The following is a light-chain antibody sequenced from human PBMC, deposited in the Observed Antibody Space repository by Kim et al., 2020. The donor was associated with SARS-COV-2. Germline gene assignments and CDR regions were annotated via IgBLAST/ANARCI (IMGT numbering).Light chain of an antibody. J-gene: IGLJ3*02. Sequence: NSMLTQPHSVSESPGKTVTISCTGSSGSIATNYVQWYQQRPGSAPTTVIYEDNQRPSGVPDRFSGSIDSSSNSASLTIPGLKTEDEADYYCQSYDSRNPPLNWVFGGGTQLTVL. CDR1: SGSIATNY. V-gene: IGLV6-57*02. CDR3: QSYDSRNPPLNWV. CDR2: EDN.